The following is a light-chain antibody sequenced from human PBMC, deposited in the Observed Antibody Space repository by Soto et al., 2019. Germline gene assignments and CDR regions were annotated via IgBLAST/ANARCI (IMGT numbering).Light chain of an antibody. J-gene: IGLJ1*01. CDR2: DIN. Sequence: QSVLAQPASVSGFPGQSITISCTGTSSDVGNYIFVSWYRQHPGKAPKLMIYDINNRPSGVSNRSSGSKSGNTASLTISGLQAEDEADYYCVSYTTSASYVFGTGTKVTVL. CDR1: SSDVGNYIF. CDR3: VSYTTSASYV. V-gene: IGLV2-14*01.